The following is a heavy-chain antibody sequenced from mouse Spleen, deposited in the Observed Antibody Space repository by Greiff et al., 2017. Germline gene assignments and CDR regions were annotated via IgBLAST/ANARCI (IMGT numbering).Heavy chain of an antibody. CDR2: IDPSDSET. V-gene: IGHV1-52*01. CDR1: GYTFTSYW. J-gene: IGHJ3*01. Sequence: QVQLQQPGAELVRPGSSVKLSCKASGYTFTSYWMHRVKQRPIQGLEWIGNIDPSDSETHYNQKFKDKATLTVDKSSSTAYMQLSSLTSEDSAVYYCARAEPKGPFAYWGQGTLVTVSA. CDR3: ARAEPKGPFAY.